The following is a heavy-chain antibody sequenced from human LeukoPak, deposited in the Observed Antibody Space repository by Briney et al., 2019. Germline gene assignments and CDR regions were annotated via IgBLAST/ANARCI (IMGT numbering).Heavy chain of an antibody. J-gene: IGHJ4*02. Sequence: PGGSLRLSCAASGFIFGDYAMHWVRQAPGKGLEWVAAIAFDDTDRYYIDSVKGPFTISRDDSKNTLYLHMTSLRAEDTAVYYCTNSDDYGDYWGQGTLVTVSS. CDR2: IAFDDTDR. CDR1: GFIFGDYA. V-gene: IGHV3-30*04. CDR3: TNSDDYGDY.